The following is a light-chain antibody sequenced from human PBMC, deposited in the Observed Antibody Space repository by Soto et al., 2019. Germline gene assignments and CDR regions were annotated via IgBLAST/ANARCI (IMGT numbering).Light chain of an antibody. J-gene: IGLJ2*01. CDR2: KDS. CDR1: VLAKKY. Sequence: SYELTQPSSVSVSPGQTARITCSGDVLAKKYARWFQQKPGQAPVLVIYKDSERPSGIPERFSGSSSGTTVTLTISGAQVEDEAAYYCYSAADNNRVVFGGGTQLTVL. V-gene: IGLV3-27*01. CDR3: YSAADNNRVV.